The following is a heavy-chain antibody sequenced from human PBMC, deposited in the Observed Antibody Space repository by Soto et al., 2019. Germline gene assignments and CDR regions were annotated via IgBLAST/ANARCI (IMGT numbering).Heavy chain of an antibody. CDR1: GFTFSSYA. J-gene: IGHJ4*02. CDR3: ARDYYDSSGYYGSGDY. CDR2: ISYDGSNK. V-gene: IGHV3-30-3*01. Sequence: QVQLVESGGGVVQPGRSLRLSCTASGFTFSSYAMHWVRQAPGKGLEWVAVISYDGSNKYYADSVKGRFTISRDNSKNTLYLQMNSLRAEDTAVYYCARDYYDSSGYYGSGDYWGQGTLVTVSS. D-gene: IGHD3-22*01.